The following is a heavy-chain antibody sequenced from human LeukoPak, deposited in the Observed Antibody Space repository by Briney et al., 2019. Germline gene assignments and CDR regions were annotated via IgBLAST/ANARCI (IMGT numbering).Heavy chain of an antibody. CDR1: GYTFTNYG. Sequence: ASVKVSCKASGYTFTNYGISWVRQAPGQGREWVGWISAYNGQTIYTPSLQGRVTMTTDTSTNTAYMELTGLTSGDTAVYYCITARRNANGYFAFDYWGQGALVAVSS. CDR3: ITARRNANGYFAFDY. CDR2: ISAYNGQT. D-gene: IGHD5-24*01. V-gene: IGHV1-18*01. J-gene: IGHJ4*02.